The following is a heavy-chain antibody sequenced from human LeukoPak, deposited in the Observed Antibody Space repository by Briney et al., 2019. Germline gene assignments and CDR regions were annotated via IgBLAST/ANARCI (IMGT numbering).Heavy chain of an antibody. CDR2: IKPDSGGT. J-gene: IGHJ4*02. D-gene: IGHD2-2*01. CDR1: GYTFTGYY. Sequence: ASVKVSCKASGYTFTGYYLHWVRQAPGQGLDWMGWIKPDSGGTNYAQKFQGRVTMTRDTSISTAYMELSRLRSDDTAVYYCARGTYYFDYWGQGTLVTVSS. V-gene: IGHV1-2*02. CDR3: ARGTYYFDY.